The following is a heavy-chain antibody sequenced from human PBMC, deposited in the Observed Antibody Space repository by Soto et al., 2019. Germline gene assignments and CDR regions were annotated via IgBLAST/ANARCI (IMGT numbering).Heavy chain of an antibody. D-gene: IGHD1-26*01. J-gene: IGHJ5*02. Sequence: SQTLSLTCAISGDSVSSNSAAWNWIRQSPSRGLEWLGRTYYRSKWYNDYAVSVKSRITINPDTSKNQFSLRLNSVTAADTAVYYCVRGTRRWELHGWFDPWGQGTLVTVSS. CDR1: GDSVSSNSAA. CDR2: TYYRSKWYN. V-gene: IGHV6-1*01. CDR3: VRGTRRWELHGWFDP.